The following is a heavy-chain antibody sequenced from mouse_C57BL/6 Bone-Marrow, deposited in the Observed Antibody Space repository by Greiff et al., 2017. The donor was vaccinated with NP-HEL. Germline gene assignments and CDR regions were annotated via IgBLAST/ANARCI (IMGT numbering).Heavy chain of an antibody. CDR3: ARGDYYYGTGFAY. CDR2: IYPRSGNT. V-gene: IGHV1-81*01. J-gene: IGHJ3*01. Sequence: QVQLQQSGAELARPGASVKLSCKASGYTFTSYGISWVKQRTGQGLEWIGEIYPRSGNTYYNEKFKGKATLTADKSSSTAYMELRSLTSEDSAVYFCARGDYYYGTGFAYWGQGTLVTVSA. D-gene: IGHD1-1*01. CDR1: GYTFTSYG.